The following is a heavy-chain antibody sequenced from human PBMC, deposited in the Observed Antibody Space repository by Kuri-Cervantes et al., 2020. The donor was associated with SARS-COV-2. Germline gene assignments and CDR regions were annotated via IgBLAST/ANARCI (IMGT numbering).Heavy chain of an antibody. CDR2: ISSSSSYI. J-gene: IGHJ4*02. D-gene: IGHD3-10*01. Sequence: GESLKISCAASGFTFSSYSINWVRQAPGKGLEWVSSISSSSSYIYYADSVKGRFTISRDNSKNTLYLQMNSLRAEDTAVYYCAKEGFFYGSGRHFDYWGQGTLVTVSS. V-gene: IGHV3-21*04. CDR3: AKEGFFYGSGRHFDY. CDR1: GFTFSSYS.